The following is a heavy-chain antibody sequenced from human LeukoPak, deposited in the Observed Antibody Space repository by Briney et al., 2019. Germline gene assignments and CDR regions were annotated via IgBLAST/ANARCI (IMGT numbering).Heavy chain of an antibody. Sequence: PSETLSLTCAVSGGSISRGGYSWSWIRQPPGKGLEWIGYIYHSGSTYYNPSLKSRVTISVDRSKNQFSLKLSSVTAADTAVYYCARSSGSYYNPFDYWGQGTLVTVSS. D-gene: IGHD3-10*01. CDR1: GGSISRGGYS. CDR2: IYHSGST. J-gene: IGHJ4*02. V-gene: IGHV4-30-2*01. CDR3: ARSSGSYYNPFDY.